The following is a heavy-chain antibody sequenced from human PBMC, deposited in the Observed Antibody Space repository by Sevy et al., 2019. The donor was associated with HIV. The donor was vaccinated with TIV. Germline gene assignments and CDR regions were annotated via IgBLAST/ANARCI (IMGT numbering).Heavy chain of an antibody. CDR2: ITAYKDNT. CDR3: TGVDPYYGFGDV. D-gene: IGHD3-3*01. CDR1: GYTLNNYG. Sequence: ASVKVSCKASGYTLNNYGISWVRQAPGQGLEWIGWITAYKDNTNYAQNFQGRVTMTTDTSTSTAYMELRSLRSDDTAVYYCTGVDPYYGFGDVWGQGTTVTVSS. J-gene: IGHJ6*02. V-gene: IGHV1-18*01.